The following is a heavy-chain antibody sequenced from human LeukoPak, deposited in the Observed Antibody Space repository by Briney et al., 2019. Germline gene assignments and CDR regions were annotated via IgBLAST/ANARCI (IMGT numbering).Heavy chain of an antibody. V-gene: IGHV3-30*04. CDR1: GFTLSSFS. Sequence: PGGSLRLSCAASGFTLSSFSMHWVRQAPGKGLEWVAVISYDGSNKYYADSVKGRFTISRDNSKNTLYLQMNSLRAEDTAVYYCARDYDSNFDYWGQGTLVTVSS. D-gene: IGHD3-22*01. J-gene: IGHJ4*02. CDR2: ISYDGSNK. CDR3: ARDYDSNFDY.